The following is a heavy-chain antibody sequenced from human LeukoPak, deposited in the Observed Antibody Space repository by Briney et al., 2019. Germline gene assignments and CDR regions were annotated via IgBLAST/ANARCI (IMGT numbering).Heavy chain of an antibody. V-gene: IGHV3-23*01. CDR1: GFSFSIYA. CDR3: AITPGVICPARFES. Sequence: PGGSLRLSCAASGFSFSIYAMSWVRQAPGKGLEWVSGISGSGGSTYYADSVKGRFTISRDTSKNTLNLEKKSLRADDTAVYYCAITPGVICPARFESWGQGTLVTVSS. J-gene: IGHJ4*02. D-gene: IGHD3-10*01. CDR2: ISGSGGST.